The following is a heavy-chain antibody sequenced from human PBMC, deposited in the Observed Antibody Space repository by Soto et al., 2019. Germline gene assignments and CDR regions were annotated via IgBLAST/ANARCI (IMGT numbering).Heavy chain of an antibody. CDR2: IYYSGST. Sequence: ASETLSLTCTVSGGSISSYYWSWIRQPPGKGLEWIRYIYYSGSTNYNPSLKSRVTISVDTSKNQFSLKLSSVTAADTAVYYCASAVVWAAAGYYFDYWGQGTLVTVSS. V-gene: IGHV4-59*01. CDR1: GGSISSYY. J-gene: IGHJ4*02. CDR3: ASAVVWAAAGYYFDY. D-gene: IGHD6-13*01.